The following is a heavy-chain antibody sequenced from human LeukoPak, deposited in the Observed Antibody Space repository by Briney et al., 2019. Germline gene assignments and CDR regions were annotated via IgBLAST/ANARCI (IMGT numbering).Heavy chain of an antibody. J-gene: IGHJ4*02. Sequence: PGGSLRLSCAVSGNYWMHWVRQAPGKGLVWVSHINSDGSWTSSADSVKGRFTISKDNAKNTEDLQMNSLRAEDTAAHYCVSFYETYWGRGTLVTASS. V-gene: IGHV3-74*01. CDR2: INSDGSWT. CDR1: GNYW. CDR3: VSFYETY. D-gene: IGHD2/OR15-2a*01.